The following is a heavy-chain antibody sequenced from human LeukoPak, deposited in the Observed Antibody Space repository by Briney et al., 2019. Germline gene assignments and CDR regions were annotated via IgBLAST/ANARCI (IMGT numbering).Heavy chain of an antibody. CDR1: GGSFSGYY. V-gene: IGHV4-34*01. CDR2: INHSGST. D-gene: IGHD2-15*01. Sequence: SETLSLTCAVYGGSFSGYYWSWIRQPPGKGLEWIGEINHSGSTNYNPSLKSRVTISVDTSKNQFSLKLTSLTAADTAVYYCARVHIVVVVAARHHCFDSWVQGPLVIVSS. CDR3: ARVHIVVVVAARHHCFDS. J-gene: IGHJ5*01.